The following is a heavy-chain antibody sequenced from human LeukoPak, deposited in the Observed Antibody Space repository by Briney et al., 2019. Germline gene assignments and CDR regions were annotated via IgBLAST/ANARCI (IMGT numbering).Heavy chain of an antibody. Sequence: SETLSLTCTVSGGSISSYYWSWIRQPPGKGLEWFGYIYYSGSTNYNPSLKSRVTISVDTSKNQFSLKLSSVTAADTAVYYCARLDYGDYFNYWGQGTLVTVSS. CDR3: ARLDYGDYFNY. D-gene: IGHD4-17*01. CDR2: IYYSGST. V-gene: IGHV4-59*08. CDR1: GGSISSYY. J-gene: IGHJ4*02.